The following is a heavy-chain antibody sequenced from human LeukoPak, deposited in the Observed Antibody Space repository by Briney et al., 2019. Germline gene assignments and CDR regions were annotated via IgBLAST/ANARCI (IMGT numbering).Heavy chain of an antibody. CDR3: ARELLWSGPYFDY. Sequence: GGSLRLSCAASGFTFSSYWMSWVRQAPGKGLEWVANIKQDGSEKYYVDSVRGRFTISRDNAKNSLYLQMNSLRAEDTAVYYCARELLWSGPYFDYWGQGTLVTVSS. V-gene: IGHV3-7*01. D-gene: IGHD3-10*01. CDR1: GFTFSSYW. CDR2: IKQDGSEK. J-gene: IGHJ4*02.